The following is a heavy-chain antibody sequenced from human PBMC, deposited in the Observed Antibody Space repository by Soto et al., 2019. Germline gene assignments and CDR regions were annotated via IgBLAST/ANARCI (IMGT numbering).Heavy chain of an antibody. CDR3: ARDKGITMIVAPGWFDP. J-gene: IGHJ5*02. CDR1: GGTFSSYA. CDR2: IIPIFGTA. D-gene: IGHD3-22*01. Sequence: SVKVSCKASGGTFSSYAISWVRQAPGQGLEWMGGIIPIFGTANYAQKFQGRVTITADESTSTAYMELSSLRSEDTAVYYCARDKGITMIVAPGWFDPWGQGTLVTVSS. V-gene: IGHV1-69*13.